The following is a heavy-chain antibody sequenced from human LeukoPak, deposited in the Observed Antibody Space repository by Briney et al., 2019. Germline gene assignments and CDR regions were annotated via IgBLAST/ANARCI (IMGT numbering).Heavy chain of an antibody. Sequence: SETLSLTCTVSGGSINSGAYYWSWIRQHPGKGLEWIGYIYYSGSTYYNPSLQSRVTISVDTSKSQFSLKLNSVTAADTALYYCARVLRVLWFGDSRSWYSDLWGRGTLVTVSS. CDR3: ARVLRVLWFGDSRSWYSDL. V-gene: IGHV4-31*03. D-gene: IGHD3-10*01. CDR1: GGSINSGAYY. CDR2: IYYSGST. J-gene: IGHJ2*01.